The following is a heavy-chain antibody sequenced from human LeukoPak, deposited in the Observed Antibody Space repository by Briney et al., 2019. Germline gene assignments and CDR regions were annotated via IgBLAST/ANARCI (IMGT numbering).Heavy chain of an antibody. Sequence: GGSLRLSCAASGFTFSSYGMSWVRQAPGKGLQWVSVIIGSGSGTYYADSVKGRFTISRDNSRNTLYLQMNSLRAEDTAVYYCARWYYYETSGLYYGSFDNWGQGTLATVSS. CDR1: GFTFSSYG. J-gene: IGHJ5*02. CDR3: ARWYYYETSGLYYGSFDN. CDR2: IIGSGSGT. V-gene: IGHV3-23*01. D-gene: IGHD3-22*01.